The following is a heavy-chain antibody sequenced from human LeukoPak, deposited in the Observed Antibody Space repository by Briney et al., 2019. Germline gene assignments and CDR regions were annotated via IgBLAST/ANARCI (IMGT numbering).Heavy chain of an antibody. J-gene: IGHJ4*02. Sequence: PGGSLRLSCAASGFTFSSYGMHWVRQAPGKGLEWVAVISYDGSNKYYADSVKGRFTISRDNSKNTLYLQMNSLRAEDTAVHYCAKILFGRSTPQLHSVVVAADYFDYWGQGTLVTVSS. CDR2: ISYDGSNK. CDR3: AKILFGRSTPQLHSVVVAADYFDY. V-gene: IGHV3-30*18. CDR1: GFTFSSYG. D-gene: IGHD2-15*01.